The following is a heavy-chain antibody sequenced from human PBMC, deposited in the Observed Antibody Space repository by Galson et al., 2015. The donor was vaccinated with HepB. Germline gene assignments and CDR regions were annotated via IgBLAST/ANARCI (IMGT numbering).Heavy chain of an antibody. J-gene: IGHJ4*02. Sequence: SVKVSCKASGYTFTSYDINWVRQATGQGLEWMGWMNPNSGNTGYAQRFQGRVTMTRNTSISTAYMELSSLRSEDTAVYYCARVGYCSGGSCYGYWGQGTLVTVSS. D-gene: IGHD2-15*01. V-gene: IGHV1-8*01. CDR2: MNPNSGNT. CDR1: GYTFTSYD. CDR3: ARVGYCSGGSCYGY.